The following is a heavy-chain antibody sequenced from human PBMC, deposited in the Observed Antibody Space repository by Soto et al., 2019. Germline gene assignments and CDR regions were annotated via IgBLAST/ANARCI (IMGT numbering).Heavy chain of an antibody. J-gene: IGHJ6*02. Sequence: EVQLVQSGGGLVQPGGSLRLSCAASGFTFSGYEMTWVRQAPGRGLEWVSYISSSGETVDYVDSVKGRFTISRDNAKNSLFLQMNSLRAEDTAVYYCARETYYYENSPFGGGLDVWGQGTAVTVSS. D-gene: IGHD3-22*01. CDR3: ARETYYYENSPFGGGLDV. CDR2: ISSSGETV. V-gene: IGHV3-48*03. CDR1: GFTFSGYE.